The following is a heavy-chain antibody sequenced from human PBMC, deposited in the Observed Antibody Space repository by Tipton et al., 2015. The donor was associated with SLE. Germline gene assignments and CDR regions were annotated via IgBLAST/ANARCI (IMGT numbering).Heavy chain of an antibody. CDR2: ISSSSSYI. D-gene: IGHD6-13*01. CDR1: GFTVSSNE. J-gene: IGHJ4*02. CDR3: ASGAWGIAAPPSGL. V-gene: IGHV3-21*01. Sequence: GSLRLSCAASGFTVSSNEMSWVRQAPGKGLEWVSSISSSSSYIYYADSVKGRFTISRDNAKNSLYLQMNSLRAEDTAVYYCASGAWGIAAPPSGLWGQGTLVTVSS.